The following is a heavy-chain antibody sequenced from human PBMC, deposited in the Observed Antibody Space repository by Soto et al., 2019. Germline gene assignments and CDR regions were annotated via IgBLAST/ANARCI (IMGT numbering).Heavy chain of an antibody. D-gene: IGHD4-17*01. CDR2: IWYDGSNK. V-gene: IGHV3-33*01. Sequence: PGGSLRLSCAPSGFTFSSDGMHWARQAPGKGLEWVAVIWYDGSNKVYADSVKGRFTISRDNSKNTLYLQMNSLRAEDTAVYYCSRDLSGHYGALATSGQGTMVTVSS. J-gene: IGHJ3*02. CDR1: GFTFSSDG. CDR3: SRDLSGHYGALAT.